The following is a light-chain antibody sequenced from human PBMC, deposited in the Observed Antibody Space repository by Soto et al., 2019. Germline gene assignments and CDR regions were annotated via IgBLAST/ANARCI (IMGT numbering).Light chain of an antibody. V-gene: IGKV3-20*01. CDR3: QQFGSSPLFT. J-gene: IGKJ3*01. CDR2: GAS. CDR1: QSVSSSY. Sequence: EIVLTQSPGTLSLSPGERATLSCRASQSVSSSYLAWYQQKPGQAHRLLIYGASIRATGIPDRFSGSGSGTDFTLTISRLEPEDFGVYYCQQFGSSPLFTFGPGTNVDVK.